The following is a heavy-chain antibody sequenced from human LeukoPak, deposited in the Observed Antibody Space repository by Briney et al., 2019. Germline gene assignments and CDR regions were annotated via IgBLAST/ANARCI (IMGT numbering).Heavy chain of an antibody. CDR3: ARHSYASGSYAFDY. CDR2: IYYSGST. Sequence: SSETLSLTCSVSGGSISSYYWSWIRQPPGKGLEWIGYIYYSGSTNYDPSLKSRVTISVDTSKNQFSLKLSSVTAADTAVYYCARHSYASGSYAFDYWGQGTLVTVSS. J-gene: IGHJ4*02. V-gene: IGHV4-59*08. D-gene: IGHD3-16*01. CDR1: GGSISSYY.